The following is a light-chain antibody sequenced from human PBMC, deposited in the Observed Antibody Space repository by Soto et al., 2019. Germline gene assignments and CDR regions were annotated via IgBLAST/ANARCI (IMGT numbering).Light chain of an antibody. CDR3: QSLWV. V-gene: IGLV1-40*01. Sequence: QSVLTQPPSVSGAPGQRVTISCTGSSSNIGAGYDVHWYQQLPGTAPKLLIYGNSNRPSGVPDRFSGSKSGTSASLAITGLQAEDEADYYCQSLWVFGGGTQLT. J-gene: IGLJ3*02. CDR1: SSNIGAGYD. CDR2: GNS.